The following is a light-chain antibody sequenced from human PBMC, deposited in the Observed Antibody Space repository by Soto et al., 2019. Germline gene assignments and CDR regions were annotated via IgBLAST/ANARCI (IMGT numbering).Light chain of an antibody. CDR3: QQSYNIPPT. V-gene: IGKV1-39*01. CDR1: ETISTF. J-gene: IGKJ1*01. Sequence: DIQMTQYADSLSSSVRERFTITCRASETISTFLNWYQQKPGKAPKVLIFAASSLQSGVPSRFSGSGSGTDFALTIRGLQPEDFATYYCQQSYNIPPTFGQGTKVDIK. CDR2: AAS.